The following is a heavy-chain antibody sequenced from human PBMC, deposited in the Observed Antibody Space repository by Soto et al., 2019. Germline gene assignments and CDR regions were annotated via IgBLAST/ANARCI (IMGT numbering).Heavy chain of an antibody. CDR1: GFSFISSGEG. Sequence: QITLKESGPTLLKPTQTLTLTCTFSGFSFISSGEGVGWIRQPPGKALEWLALIYWDDDRRYNPSLENRLTIHKDXAXSXSXLFLTLTDVDPADTATYYCAHRQRIIRYFDLGYFDSWGQGAPVTVSS. J-gene: IGHJ4*02. CDR3: AHRQRIIRYFDLGYFDS. D-gene: IGHD3-9*01. CDR2: IYWDDDR. V-gene: IGHV2-5*02.